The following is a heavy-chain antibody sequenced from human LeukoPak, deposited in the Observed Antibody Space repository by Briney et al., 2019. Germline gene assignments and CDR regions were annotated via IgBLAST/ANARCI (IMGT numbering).Heavy chain of an antibody. V-gene: IGHV1-2*06. CDR3: ARVQGYCSDGRCLF. J-gene: IGHJ4*02. Sequence: ASVKVSCKTSGYTFTDSYIHWVRQAPGQGLEWMGRINPNSGDPNYPQKFQDRVTMTRDTSITTAYMELTRLTSDDTAVYYCARVQGYCSDGRCLFWGQGTLVTVSS. CDR2: INPNSGDP. CDR1: GYTFTDSY. D-gene: IGHD2-15*01.